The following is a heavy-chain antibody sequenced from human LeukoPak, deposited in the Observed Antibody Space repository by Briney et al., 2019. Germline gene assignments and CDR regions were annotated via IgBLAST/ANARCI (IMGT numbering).Heavy chain of an antibody. D-gene: IGHD4-17*01. J-gene: IGHJ3*02. Sequence: SQNLSLTCTVSGGSISSYYWSWIRQPAGKGLEWIGRIYTSGSTNYNASLKSRVTMAVDTSKNQFSLTLSSVTAADTAVYYSARDVTVTTWDAFDISGQGTMVTVSS. CDR2: IYTSGST. V-gene: IGHV4-4*07. CDR1: GGSISSYY. CDR3: ARDVTVTTWDAFDI.